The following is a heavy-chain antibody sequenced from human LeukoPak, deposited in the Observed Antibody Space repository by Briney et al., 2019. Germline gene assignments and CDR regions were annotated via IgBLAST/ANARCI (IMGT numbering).Heavy chain of an antibody. J-gene: IGHJ5*02. Sequence: SQTLSLTCTVSGGSISSCSSYLSWIRQPAGKGLEWIGRIYRSGSTNYNPSLKSRVTILLDTSKNQFSLKLTSVTAADTAVYYCAALGGGSWGQGTLVTASS. V-gene: IGHV4-61*02. CDR1: GGSISSCSSY. CDR3: AALGGGS. D-gene: IGHD3-10*01. CDR2: IYRSGST.